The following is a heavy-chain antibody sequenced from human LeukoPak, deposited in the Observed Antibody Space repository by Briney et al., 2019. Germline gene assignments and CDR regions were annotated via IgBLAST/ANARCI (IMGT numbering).Heavy chain of an antibody. V-gene: IGHV1-8*01. CDR2: MNSNSGDT. CDR1: GYTFTTYD. Sequence: ASVKVSCKASGYTFTTYDINWVRQATGQGLEWMGWMNSNSGDTGYGQKFQGRVTLTRNTFISTAYMELSSLRPEDTAVYYCARGDYWGQGTLVTVSS. J-gene: IGHJ4*02. CDR3: ARGDY.